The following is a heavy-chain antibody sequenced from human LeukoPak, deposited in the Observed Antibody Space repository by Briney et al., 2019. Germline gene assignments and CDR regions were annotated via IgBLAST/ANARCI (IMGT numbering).Heavy chain of an antibody. CDR1: GFTFSSYS. V-gene: IGHV3-21*01. Sequence: GGSLRLSCAASGFTFSSYSMNWVRQAPGKGLERVSSISSSSSYIYYADSVKGRFTISRDNAKNSLYLQMNSLRAEDTAVYYCARGKTSQNIVTRKTYNWFDPWGQGTLVTVSS. CDR3: ARGKTSQNIVTRKTYNWFDP. J-gene: IGHJ5*02. CDR2: ISSSSSYI. D-gene: IGHD2/OR15-2a*01.